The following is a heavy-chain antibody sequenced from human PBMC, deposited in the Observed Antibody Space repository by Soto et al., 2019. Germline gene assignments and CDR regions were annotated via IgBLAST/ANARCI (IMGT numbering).Heavy chain of an antibody. D-gene: IGHD1-20*01. J-gene: IGHJ4*02. CDR2: ISYDGSNK. V-gene: IGHV3-30*18. CDR3: AKEFHTWKYFDY. Sequence: GVSLRLSCAASGFTFSNSGMHWVRQAPGKGLEWVAVISYDGSNKYYADSVKGRFTISRDNSKNTLYLQMNSLRAEDTGLYYCAKEFHTWKYFDYWGQGTLVTV. CDR1: GFTFSNSG.